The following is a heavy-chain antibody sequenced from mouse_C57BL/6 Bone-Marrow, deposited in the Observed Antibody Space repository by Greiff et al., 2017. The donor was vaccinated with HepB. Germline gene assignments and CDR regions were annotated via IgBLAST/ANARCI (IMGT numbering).Heavy chain of an antibody. CDR3: ARASYPYFGY. Sequence: EVQGVESGGGLVTPGGSLKLSCAASGFTFSSYAMSWVRQTPEKRLVWVATISDGGSYTYYPDTVKGRFTISRDNAKTNLYLQMSHLKSEDTAMYYGARASYPYFGYWGRGTTLTVSA. J-gene: IGHJ2*01. D-gene: IGHD2-12*01. CDR1: GFTFSSYA. V-gene: IGHV5-4*01. CDR2: ISDGGSYT.